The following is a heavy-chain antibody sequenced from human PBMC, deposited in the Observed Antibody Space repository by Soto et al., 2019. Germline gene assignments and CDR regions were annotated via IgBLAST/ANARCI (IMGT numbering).Heavy chain of an antibody. CDR1: GFTFSSYW. CDR2: IKQDGSEK. D-gene: IGHD3-9*01. J-gene: IGHJ4*02. V-gene: IGHV3-7*01. CDR3: AREASAPYDILTGYYSFDY. Sequence: GGSLRLSCAASGFTFSSYWMSWVRQAPGKGLEWVANIKQDGSEKYYVDSVKGRFTISRDNAKNSLYLQMNSLRAEDTAVYYCAREASAPYDILTGYYSFDYWGQGTLVTVSS.